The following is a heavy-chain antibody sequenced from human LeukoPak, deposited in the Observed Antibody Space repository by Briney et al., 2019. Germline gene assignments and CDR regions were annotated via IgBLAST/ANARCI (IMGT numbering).Heavy chain of an antibody. CDR1: GFTFSSYA. V-gene: IGHV3-23*01. D-gene: IGHD1-26*01. J-gene: IGHJ4*02. Sequence: GGSLRLSCAASGFTFSSYAMSWVRQAPGKGLEWVSAISCSGGSTYYADSVKGRFTISRDNSKNTLYLQMNSLIAEDTAVYYCAKDLVGATVYYFDYWGQGTLVTVSS. CDR3: AKDLVGATVYYFDY. CDR2: ISCSGGST.